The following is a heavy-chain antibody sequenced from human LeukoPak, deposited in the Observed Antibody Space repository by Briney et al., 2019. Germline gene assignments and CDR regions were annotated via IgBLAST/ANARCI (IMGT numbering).Heavy chain of an antibody. Sequence: PGGSLRLSCAASGFTFSSYGMHWVRQAPGKGLEWVAFIRYDGSNKYYADSVKGRFTISRDNSKNTLYLQMNSLRAEDTAVYYCATYGSGSPTQIYYYYYMDVWGKGTTVTISS. V-gene: IGHV3-30*02. D-gene: IGHD3-10*01. CDR2: IRYDGSNK. CDR1: GFTFSSYG. J-gene: IGHJ6*03. CDR3: ATYGSGSPTQIYYYYYMDV.